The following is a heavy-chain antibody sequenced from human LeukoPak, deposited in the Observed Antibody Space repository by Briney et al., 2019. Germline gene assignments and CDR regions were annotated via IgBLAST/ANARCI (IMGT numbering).Heavy chain of an antibody. J-gene: IGHJ6*02. Sequence: ASVKVSCKASGGTFSSYAISWVRQAPGQGLEWMGRIIPIFGIANYAQKFQGRVTITADKPTSTAYMELSSLRSEDTAVYYCARDKNSNSYYYYGMDVWGQGTTVTVSS. CDR3: ARDKNSNSYYYYGMDV. CDR1: GGTFSSYA. D-gene: IGHD2/OR15-2a*01. CDR2: IIPIFGIA. V-gene: IGHV1-69*04.